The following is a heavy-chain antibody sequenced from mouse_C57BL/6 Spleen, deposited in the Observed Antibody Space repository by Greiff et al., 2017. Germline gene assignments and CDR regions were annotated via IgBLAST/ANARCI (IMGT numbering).Heavy chain of an antibody. CDR1: GYTFTSYW. Sequence: QVQLQQPGAELVRPGSSVKLSCKASGYTFTSYWMPWVQQRPIQGLEWIGNIDPSDSETHYNQKFKDKATLTVDKSSSTAYLQLSSLTSEAAAVYCCAKWDTTVVAVDYWGQGTTLTVSS. V-gene: IGHV1-52*01. J-gene: IGHJ2*01. CDR3: AKWDTTVVAVDY. CDR2: IDPSDSET. D-gene: IGHD1-1*01.